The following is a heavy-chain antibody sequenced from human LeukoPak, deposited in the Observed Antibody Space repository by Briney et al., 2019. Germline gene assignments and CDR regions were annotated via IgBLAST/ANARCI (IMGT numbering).Heavy chain of an antibody. V-gene: IGHV4-4*07. D-gene: IGHD3-10*01. Sequence: SETLSLTCTVSGGSISSYYWSWIRQPAGKGLEWIVRFYTSGSTNYNPSLKSRVTMSVDTSKNQFSLKLSSVTAADTAVYYLARDPNYHYDSASHYFDYWGQGTLVTVSS. CDR2: FYTSGST. CDR1: GGSISSYY. CDR3: ARDPNYHYDSASHYFDY. J-gene: IGHJ4*02.